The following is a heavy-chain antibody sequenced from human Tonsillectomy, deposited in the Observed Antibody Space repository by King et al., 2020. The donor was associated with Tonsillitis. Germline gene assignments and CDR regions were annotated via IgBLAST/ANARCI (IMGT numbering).Heavy chain of an antibody. J-gene: IGHJ4*02. CDR3: AKQATMIVVVRRYFDY. CDR1: GFTFSSYA. CDR2: ISVSGGST. V-gene: IGHV3-23*04. Sequence: VQLVESGGGLVQPGGSLRLSCAASGFTFSSYAMSWVRQAPGKGLEWGSAISVSGGSTYYADSVKGRFTISRDNSKNTLHLQMNSLRAEDTAVYYCAKQATMIVVVRRYFDYWGQGTLVTVSS. D-gene: IGHD3-22*01.